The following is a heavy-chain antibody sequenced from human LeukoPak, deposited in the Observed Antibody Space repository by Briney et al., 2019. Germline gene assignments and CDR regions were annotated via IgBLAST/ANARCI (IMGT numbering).Heavy chain of an antibody. CDR1: GGSISSYY. J-gene: IGHJ4*01. D-gene: IGHD6-19*01. V-gene: IGHV4-4*07. Sequence: SETLSLTCTVSGGSISSYYWSWIWQRAGKGLEWIWRIYTSGSTNYNPSLKSRVTMSVDTSKNQFSLKLSSVTAADTAVYYCARDYGAVADHWGHGTLVTVSS. CDR3: ARDYGAVADH. CDR2: IYTSGST.